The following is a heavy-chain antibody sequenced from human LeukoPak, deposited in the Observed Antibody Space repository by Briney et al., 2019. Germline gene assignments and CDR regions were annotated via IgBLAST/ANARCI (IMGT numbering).Heavy chain of an antibody. D-gene: IGHD3-9*01. J-gene: IGHJ4*02. CDR3: AKDHMQVLRYFDWLSHFDY. Sequence: GGSLRLSCAVSGFTFSSYGMHWVRQPPGKGLEWVAFIRYDGSNKYYADSVKGRFTISRDNSKNTLYLQMNSLRAEDTAVYYCAKDHMQVLRYFDWLSHFDYWGQGTLVTVSS. CDR1: GFTFSSYG. V-gene: IGHV3-30*02. CDR2: IRYDGSNK.